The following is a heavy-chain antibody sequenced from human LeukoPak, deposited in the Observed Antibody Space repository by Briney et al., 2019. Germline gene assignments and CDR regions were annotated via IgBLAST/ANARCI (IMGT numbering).Heavy chain of an antibody. CDR3: AKDHADTRRGICRDSSSCPFDY. CDR1: GFTFSSYS. CDR2: ISSSSSYI. Sequence: GGSLRLSCAASGFTFSSYSMNWVRQAPGKGLEWVSSISSSSSYIYYADSVKGRFTISRDNAKNSLYLQMNSLRAEDTAVYYCAKDHADTRRGICRDSSSCPFDYWGQGTLVTVSS. D-gene: IGHD6-13*01. J-gene: IGHJ4*02. V-gene: IGHV3-21*01.